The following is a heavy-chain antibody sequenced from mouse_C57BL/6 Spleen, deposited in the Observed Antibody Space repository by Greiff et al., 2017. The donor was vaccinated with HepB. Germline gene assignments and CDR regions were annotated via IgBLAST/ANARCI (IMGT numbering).Heavy chain of an antibody. J-gene: IGHJ4*01. V-gene: IGHV5-17*01. D-gene: IGHD4-1*01. CDR3: ARRWEGAMDY. CDR2: ISSGSSTI. CDR1: GFTFSDYG. Sequence: EVQRVESGGGLVKPGGSLKLSCAASGFTFSDYGMHWVRQAPEKGLEWVAYISSGSSTIYYADTVKGRFTISRDNAKNTLFLQMTSMRSEDTAMYYCARRWEGAMDYWGQGTSVTVSS.